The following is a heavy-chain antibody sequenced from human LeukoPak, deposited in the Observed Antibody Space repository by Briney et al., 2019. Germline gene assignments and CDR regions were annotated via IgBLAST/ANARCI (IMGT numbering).Heavy chain of an antibody. CDR3: ATRGIAAAARLVDY. V-gene: IGHV3-7*01. CDR1: GFTFTKYW. D-gene: IGHD6-13*01. CDR2: IKQDGSEK. Sequence: GGSLRLSCAASGFTFTKYWMTWVRQAPGKGLEWVANIKQDGSEKYYVDSVKGRFTISRDNAKNSLYLQMNSLRAEDTAVYYCATRGIAAAARLVDYWGQGTLVTVSS. J-gene: IGHJ4*02.